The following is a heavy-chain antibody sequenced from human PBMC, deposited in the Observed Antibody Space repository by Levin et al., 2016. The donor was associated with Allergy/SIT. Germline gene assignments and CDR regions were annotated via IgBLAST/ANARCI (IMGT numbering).Heavy chain of an antibody. Sequence: SETLSLTCTVSGGSISSGSYYWSWIRQPAGKGLEWIGRIYTSGSTNYNPSLKSRVTISVDTSKNQFSLKLSSVTAADTAVYYCARDSGSYYYYYYYMDVWGKGTTVTVSS. D-gene: IGHD1-26*01. CDR1: GGSISSGSYY. J-gene: IGHJ6*03. CDR3: ARDSGSYYYYYYYMDV. V-gene: IGHV4-61*02. CDR2: IYTSGST.